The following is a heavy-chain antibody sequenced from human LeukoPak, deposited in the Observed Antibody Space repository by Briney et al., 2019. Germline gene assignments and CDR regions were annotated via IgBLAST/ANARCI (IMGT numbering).Heavy chain of an antibody. V-gene: IGHV4-38-2*02. CDR1: GYSISSAYQWG. CDR2: VFHSGST. Sequence: SETLSLTCTVSGYSISSAYQWGWGWIRQPPGRGLEWIWNVFHSGSTSYNPSLKSRLTISVDTSKNQFSLKLSSVTAADTAVYYCARDLSRFLEWFDAFDIWGQGTMVTVSS. J-gene: IGHJ3*02. CDR3: ARDLSRFLEWFDAFDI. D-gene: IGHD3-3*01.